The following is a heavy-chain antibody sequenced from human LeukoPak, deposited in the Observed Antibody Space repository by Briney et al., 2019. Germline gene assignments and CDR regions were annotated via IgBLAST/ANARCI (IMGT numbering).Heavy chain of an antibody. CDR1: GYSISSGYY. CDR3: ARHYYDNTGYYYLDY. D-gene: IGHD3-22*01. J-gene: IGHJ4*02. CDR2: MYYSGST. Sequence: SETLSLTCAVSGYSISSGYYWGWIRQPPGKGLEWIGSMYYSGSTFYTPSLKSRVTISVDTSKNHFSLKLTSVTAADTATYYCARHYYDNTGYYYLDYWGQGTLVTVSS. V-gene: IGHV4-38-2*01.